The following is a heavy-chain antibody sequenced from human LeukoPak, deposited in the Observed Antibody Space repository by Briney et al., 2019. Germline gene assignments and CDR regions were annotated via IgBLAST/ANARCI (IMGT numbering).Heavy chain of an antibody. CDR3: AKGVSSSWQFDY. Sequence: GGSLRLSCAASGFTFSSYALSWVRQAPGKGLEWVSGISGSGGTTHYADSVKGRFSISRDNSKNTLYLQMNSLRAEDTAVYYCAKGVSSSWQFDYWGQGTLVTVSS. D-gene: IGHD6-13*01. V-gene: IGHV3-23*01. CDR2: ISGSGGTT. CDR1: GFTFSSYA. J-gene: IGHJ4*02.